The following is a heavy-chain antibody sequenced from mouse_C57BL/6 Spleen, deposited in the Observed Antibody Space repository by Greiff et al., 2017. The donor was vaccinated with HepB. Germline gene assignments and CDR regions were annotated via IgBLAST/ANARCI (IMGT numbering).Heavy chain of an antibody. CDR1: GYAFSSSW. J-gene: IGHJ4*01. CDR2: IYPGDGDT. CDR3: AKPVLYYYAMDY. V-gene: IGHV1-82*01. Sequence: VMLVESGPELVKPGASVKISCKASGYAFSSSWMNWVKQRPGKGLEWIGRIYPGDGDTNYNGKFKGKATLTADKSSSTAYMQLSSLTSEDSAVYFCAKPVLYYYAMDYWGQGTSVTVSS. D-gene: IGHD1-1*01.